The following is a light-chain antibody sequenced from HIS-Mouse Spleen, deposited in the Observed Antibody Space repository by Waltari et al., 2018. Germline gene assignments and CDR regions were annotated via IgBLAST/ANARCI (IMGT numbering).Light chain of an antibody. CDR3: YSTDSSGNHRV. V-gene: IGLV3-10*01. CDR1: ALPTQS. J-gene: IGLJ2*01. CDR2: EDS. Sequence: SYELTQPPSVSVSPGQTARITCSGAALPTQSAYCYQQKSGQAPVLVIYEDSKRPSGIPGRFSGSSSGTMATLTISGAQVEDEADYYCYSTDSSGNHRVFGGGTKLTVL.